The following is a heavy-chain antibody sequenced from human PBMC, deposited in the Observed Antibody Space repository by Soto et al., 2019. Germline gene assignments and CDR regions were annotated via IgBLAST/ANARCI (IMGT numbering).Heavy chain of an antibody. CDR1: VFTFSRDG. V-gene: IGHV3-23*01. D-gene: IGHD3-9*01. CDR3: GKDMANPTEFEW. J-gene: IGHJ4*02. Sequence: GGSLRLSCAASVFTFSRDGMSCVRHSPGKWLEWVSLITDNGGSTYYADSVKGRFTISRDNTKNTLFLQMNSLRAEDTAVYYCGKDMANPTEFEWWGEGALVTVSS. CDR2: ITDNGGST.